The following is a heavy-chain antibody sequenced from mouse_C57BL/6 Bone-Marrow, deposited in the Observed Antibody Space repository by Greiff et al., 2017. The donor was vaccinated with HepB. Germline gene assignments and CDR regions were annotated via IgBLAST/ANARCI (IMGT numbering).Heavy chain of an antibody. Sequence: VQLQQSGAELARPGASVKMSCKASGYTFTSYTMHWVNQRPGQGLEWIGYINPSSGYTKYNQKFKDKATLTADKSSSTAYMQLSSLTSEDSAVYYCARSGTVVATGYFDYWGQGTTLTVSS. V-gene: IGHV1-4*01. CDR3: ARSGTVVATGYFDY. J-gene: IGHJ2*01. CDR1: GYTFTSYT. D-gene: IGHD1-1*01. CDR2: INPSSGYT.